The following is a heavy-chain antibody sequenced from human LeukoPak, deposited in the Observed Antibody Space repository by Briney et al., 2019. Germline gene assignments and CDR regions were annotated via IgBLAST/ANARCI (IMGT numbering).Heavy chain of an antibody. V-gene: IGHV3-66*02. CDR2: IYSGGST. D-gene: IGHD3-22*01. Sequence: GGSLRLSCAASGFTVSSNYMSWVRQAPGKGLEWVSVIYSGGSTYYAGSVKGRFTISRDNSKNTLYLQMNSLRAEDTAVYYCARECRYYDSSGYYSGYYYYYYMDVWGKGTTVTVSS. CDR1: GFTVSSNY. J-gene: IGHJ6*03. CDR3: ARECRYYDSSGYYSGYYYYYYMDV.